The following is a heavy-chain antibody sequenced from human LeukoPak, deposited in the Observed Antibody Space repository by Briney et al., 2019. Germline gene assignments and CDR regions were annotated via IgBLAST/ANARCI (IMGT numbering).Heavy chain of an antibody. D-gene: IGHD3-16*01. Sequence: PGGSLRLSCAASGFTFSSYAMSWVRQAPGQGLDWVSYISSSGSTIYYAGSVKGRFTISRDNAKNSLYLQMNSLRAEDTAVYYCARDATRGGDFDYWGQGTLVTVSS. V-gene: IGHV3-48*04. CDR1: GFTFSSYA. CDR2: ISSSGSTI. J-gene: IGHJ4*02. CDR3: ARDATRGGDFDY.